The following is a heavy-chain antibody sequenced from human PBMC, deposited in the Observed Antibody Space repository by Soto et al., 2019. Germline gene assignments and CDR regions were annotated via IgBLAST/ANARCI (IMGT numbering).Heavy chain of an antibody. V-gene: IGHV4-30-2*01. J-gene: IGHJ4*02. Sequence: SEPLSQTCAVAGDSSSSGGYSCSWIQQPPGKGLEWIGYICHSGSTYYNPSLKSRVTISVDRSKNQFSLKLSSVTAADTAVYYCARDRYYYDSSGYYFHYFDYWGQGTLVTVSS. CDR1: GDSSSSGGYS. CDR3: ARDRYYYDSSGYYFHYFDY. CDR2: ICHSGST. D-gene: IGHD3-22*01.